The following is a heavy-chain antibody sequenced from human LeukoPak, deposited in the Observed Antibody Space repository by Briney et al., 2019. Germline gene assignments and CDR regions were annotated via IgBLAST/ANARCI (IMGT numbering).Heavy chain of an antibody. CDR2: IYSGGST. V-gene: IGHV3-66*02. CDR3: ARPRDINQDYYYGMDV. Sequence: GGSLRLSCAASGFTVSSDYMSWVRQAPGKGLEGVSVIYSGGSTYYADSVKGRFTISRDNSKNTLYLQMNSLRAEDTAVYYCARPRDINQDYYYGMDVWGQGTTVTVSS. D-gene: IGHD2-15*01. CDR1: GFTVSSDY. J-gene: IGHJ6*02.